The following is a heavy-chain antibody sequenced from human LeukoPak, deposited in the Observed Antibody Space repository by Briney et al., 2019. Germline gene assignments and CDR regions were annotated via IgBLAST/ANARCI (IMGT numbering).Heavy chain of an antibody. D-gene: IGHD6-13*01. J-gene: IGHJ4*02. Sequence: GGSLRLSCGASGFTVRSSYMSWVRQAPGKGLEWVSVIYSGGSTCYADSVKGRFTISRDNSKNTLYLQMNSLRAEDTAVYYCARDGFSSSWYGRALDYWGQGTLVTVSS. CDR3: ARDGFSSSWYGRALDY. CDR1: GFTVRSSY. V-gene: IGHV3-53*01. CDR2: IYSGGST.